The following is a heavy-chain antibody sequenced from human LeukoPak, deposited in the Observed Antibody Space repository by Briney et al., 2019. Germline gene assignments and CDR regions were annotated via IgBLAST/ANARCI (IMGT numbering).Heavy chain of an antibody. CDR1: GFTFDNYG. J-gene: IGHJ4*02. CDR3: VRHDFWSGFKGGDY. V-gene: IGHV3-20*04. CDR2: INANGGSI. D-gene: IGHD3-3*01. Sequence: GGSLRLSCAASGFTFDNYGMSWARQVPGKGLEWVSSINANGGSIAYADSVRGRFTISRDNAKNSLYLQMNSLRAEDTAFYYCVRHDFWSGFKGGDYWGQGTLVTVSS.